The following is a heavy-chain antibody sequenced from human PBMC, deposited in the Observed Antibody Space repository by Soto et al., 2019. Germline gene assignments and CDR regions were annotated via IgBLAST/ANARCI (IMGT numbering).Heavy chain of an antibody. CDR2: ISTYNGIT. D-gene: IGHD3-3*01. Sequence: GASVKVSCKASGYTFISYGITWVRQAPGQGLEWMGWISTYNGITSYSQKFQDRVTMTTDTSTNTGYMELRSPTSDDTAVYTCARGPTFRSGDFGSGLDIWGQGTTVTVSS. CDR3: ARGPTFRSGDFGSGLDI. V-gene: IGHV1-18*04. J-gene: IGHJ6*02. CDR1: GYTFISYG.